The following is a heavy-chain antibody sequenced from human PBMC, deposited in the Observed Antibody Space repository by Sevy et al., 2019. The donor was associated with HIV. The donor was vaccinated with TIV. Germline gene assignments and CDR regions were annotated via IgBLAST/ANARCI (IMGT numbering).Heavy chain of an antibody. Sequence: GGSLRLSCAASGFTFSSYSMNWVRQAPGKGLEWVSSISSCSSYIYYADSVKGRFTISRDNAKNSLYLQMNSLRAEDTAVYYCARDRSLYSGLENDAFDIWGQGTMVTVSS. J-gene: IGHJ3*02. CDR2: ISSCSSYI. V-gene: IGHV3-21*01. CDR1: GFTFSSYS. D-gene: IGHD6-19*01. CDR3: ARDRSLYSGLENDAFDI.